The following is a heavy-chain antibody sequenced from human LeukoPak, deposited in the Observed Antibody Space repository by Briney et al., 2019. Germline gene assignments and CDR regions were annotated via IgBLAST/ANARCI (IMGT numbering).Heavy chain of an antibody. D-gene: IGHD5/OR15-5a*01. Sequence: GESLRLSCAGSGFIFSDFYMNWIRQAPGKGLEWLAYISPGGSYTTYGDSVKGRFVISRDNTKNSVSLQMDSLRAEDTAVYFCAGDQVSAVFDYWGQGARVTV. CDR2: ISPGGSYT. CDR1: GFIFSDFY. CDR3: AGDQVSAVFDY. J-gene: IGHJ4*02. V-gene: IGHV3-11*05.